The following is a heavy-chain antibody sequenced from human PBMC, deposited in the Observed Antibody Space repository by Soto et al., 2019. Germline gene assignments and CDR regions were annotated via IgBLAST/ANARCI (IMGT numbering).Heavy chain of an antibody. CDR2: INGDGSQQ. CDR1: ELTFSASY. J-gene: IGHJ4*02. D-gene: IGHD4-17*01. CDR3: ARDPAHGAMDY. Sequence: VQLVESGGGLVQPGGSLRLDCAASELTFSASYMSWVRQAPGKGLEWVAIINGDGSQQTYVDSVKGRFTISRDNAKNSLFLQMSSLRVEDTAVYYCARDPAHGAMDYWGQGTLVTVSS. V-gene: IGHV3-7*01.